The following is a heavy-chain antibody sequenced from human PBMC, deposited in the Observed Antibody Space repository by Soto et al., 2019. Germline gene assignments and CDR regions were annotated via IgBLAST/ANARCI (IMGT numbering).Heavy chain of an antibody. CDR2: ISGSGGST. D-gene: IGHD5-12*01. Sequence: PGGSLRLSCAASGFTFSSYSMNWVRQAPGKGLEWVSAISGSGGSTYYADSVKGRFTISRDNSKNTLYLQMNSLRAEDTAVYYCAKGYVDIVAWGEDYWGQGTLVTVSS. J-gene: IGHJ4*02. V-gene: IGHV3-23*01. CDR1: GFTFSSYS. CDR3: AKGYVDIVAWGEDY.